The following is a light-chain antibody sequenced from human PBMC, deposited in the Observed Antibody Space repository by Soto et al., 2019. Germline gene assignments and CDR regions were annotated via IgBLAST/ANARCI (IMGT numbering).Light chain of an antibody. V-gene: IGLV1-47*02. J-gene: IGLJ2*01. CDR3: ASWDDSLSGLV. CDR1: TSNIGSNY. CDR2: SNN. Sequence: QSVLTQPPSGSGTPGQTISISCSGSTSNIGSNYVYWYQQLPGTAPKLLIYSNNERPSGVPDRFSGSKSGTSASLAISGLRSEDEADYYCASWDDSLSGLVFGGGIKLTVL.